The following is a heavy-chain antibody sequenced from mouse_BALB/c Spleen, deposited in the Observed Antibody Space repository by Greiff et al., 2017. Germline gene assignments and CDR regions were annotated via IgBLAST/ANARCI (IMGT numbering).Heavy chain of an antibody. CDR2: INPSTGYT. CDR1: GYTFTSYW. D-gene: IGHD4-1*01. CDR3: ARGPNWDGYYAMDY. V-gene: IGHV1-7*01. Sequence: QVQLQQSGAELAKPGASVKMSCKASGYTFTSYWMHWVKQRPGQGLEWIGYINPSTGYTEYNQKFKDKATLTADKSSSTAYMQLSSLTSEDSAVYYCARGPNWDGYYAMDYWGQGTSVTVSS. J-gene: IGHJ4*01.